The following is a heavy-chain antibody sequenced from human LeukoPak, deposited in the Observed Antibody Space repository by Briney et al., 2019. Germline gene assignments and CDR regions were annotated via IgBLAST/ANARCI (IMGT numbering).Heavy chain of an antibody. CDR1: GFTFSSYW. J-gene: IGHJ4*02. CDR3: ARITYCGGDCYAPIAPEFDY. V-gene: IGHV3-7*01. Sequence: PGGSLRLSCAASGFTFSSYWMSWVRQAPGKGLEWVANIKQDGSEKYYVDSVKGRFTISRDNAKNSLYLQMNSLRAEDTAVCYCARITYCGGDCYAPIAPEFDYWGQGTLVTVSS. D-gene: IGHD2-21*02. CDR2: IKQDGSEK.